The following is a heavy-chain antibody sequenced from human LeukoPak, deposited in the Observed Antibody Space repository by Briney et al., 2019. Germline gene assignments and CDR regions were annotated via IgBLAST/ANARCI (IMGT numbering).Heavy chain of an antibody. CDR2: NNPNSGGT. CDR3: ARAGTDYDFWSGYRYYYYGMDV. CDR1: GYTFTGYY. D-gene: IGHD3-3*01. J-gene: IGHJ6*02. V-gene: IGHV1-2*02. Sequence: GASVKVSCKASGYTFTGYYMHWVRQAPGQGLEWMGWNNPNSGGTNYAQKFQGRVTMTRDTSISTAYMELSRLRSDDTAVYYCARAGTDYDFWSGYRYYYYGMDVWGQGTTVTVSS.